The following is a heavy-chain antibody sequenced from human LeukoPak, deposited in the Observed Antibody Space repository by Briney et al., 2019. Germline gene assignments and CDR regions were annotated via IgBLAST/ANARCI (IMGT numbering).Heavy chain of an antibody. CDR3: AGVLRYFDW. CDR2: INHSGST. J-gene: IGHJ4*02. V-gene: IGHV4-34*01. CDR1: GGSFNGYY. Sequence: SETLSLTCAVYGGSFNGYYWSWIRQPPGKGLEWIGEINHSGSTNYNPSLKSRVTISVDTSKNQFSLKLSSVTAADTAVYYCAGVLRYFDWWGQGTLVTVSS. D-gene: IGHD3-9*01.